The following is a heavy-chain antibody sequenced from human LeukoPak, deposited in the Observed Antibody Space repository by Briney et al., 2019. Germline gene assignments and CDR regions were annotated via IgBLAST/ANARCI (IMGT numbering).Heavy chain of an antibody. CDR3: ARGDYNWNYDGYYYYYGMDV. V-gene: IGHV4-34*01. D-gene: IGHD1-7*01. Sequence: SETLSLICAVYGGSFSGYYWSWIRQPPGKGLEWIGEINHSGSTNYIPSLKSRVTISVDTSKNQFSLKLSSVTAADTAVYYCARGDYNWNYDGYYYYYGMDVWGQGTTVTVSS. CDR2: INHSGST. J-gene: IGHJ6*02. CDR1: GGSFSGYY.